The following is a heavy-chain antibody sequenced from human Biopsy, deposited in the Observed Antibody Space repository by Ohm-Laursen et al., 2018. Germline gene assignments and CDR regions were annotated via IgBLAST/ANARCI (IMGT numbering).Heavy chain of an antibody. CDR3: AREAAIIDPRTRAFDY. CDR1: GGSISSYQ. D-gene: IGHD6-25*01. J-gene: IGHJ4*02. CDR2: LYNTGGT. V-gene: IGHV4-59*01. Sequence: GTLSLTCTGSGGSISSYQWTWIRQPPGQGLEWIGYLYNTGGTNYNPSLKSRVTISVDTSKNQFSLKLRSVTAADTAVYYCAREAAIIDPRTRAFDYWGQGTLVTVSS.